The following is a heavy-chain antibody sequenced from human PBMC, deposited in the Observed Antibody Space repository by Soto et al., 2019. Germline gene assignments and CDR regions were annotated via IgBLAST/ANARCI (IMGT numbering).Heavy chain of an antibody. J-gene: IGHJ4*02. CDR1: GFTFSSFW. V-gene: IGHV3-7*03. D-gene: IGHD3-10*01. CDR3: TSDRYPRFYHGSGSYPYY. Sequence: GGSLRLSCAASGFTFSSFWMSWVRQAPGKGLEWVANIKTDGSETHYVDSVKGRFTISRDNPKTSLFLQMNSLRVEDTAVYFCTSDRYPRFYHGSGSYPYYWGQGNPVTV. CDR2: IKTDGSET.